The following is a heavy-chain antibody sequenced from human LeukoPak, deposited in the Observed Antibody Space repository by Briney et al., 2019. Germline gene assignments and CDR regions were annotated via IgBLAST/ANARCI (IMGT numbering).Heavy chain of an antibody. CDR2: IYYSGST. CDR3: ARGSVGATLHWYFDL. CDR1: GDSISNYY. D-gene: IGHD1-26*01. J-gene: IGHJ2*01. Sequence: PSETLSLTCTASGDSISNYYWSWIRQPPGKGLEWIGYIYYSGSTYYNPSLKSRVTISVDTSKNQFSLKLSSVTAADTAVYYCARGSVGATLHWYFDLWGRGTLVTVSS. V-gene: IGHV4-59*06.